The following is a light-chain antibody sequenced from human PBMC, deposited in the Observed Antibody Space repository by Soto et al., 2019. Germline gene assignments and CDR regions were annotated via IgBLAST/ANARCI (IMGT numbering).Light chain of an antibody. CDR2: WAS. V-gene: IGKV4-1*01. CDR3: QQYYSIPYT. CDR1: QSVLYSSNNKNY. Sequence: DIVMTQSPDSLAVSLGERATINCKSSQSVLYSSNNKNYLGWYQQKPGQSPNLLIYWASTRESGVPDRFSGSGSGTEFTLTISSLQAEDVAVYYCQQYYSIPYTFGQGTKPEIQ. J-gene: IGKJ2*01.